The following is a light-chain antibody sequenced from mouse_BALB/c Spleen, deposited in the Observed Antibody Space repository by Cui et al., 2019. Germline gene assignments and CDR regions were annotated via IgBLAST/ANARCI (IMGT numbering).Light chain of an antibody. Sequence: ENVLTQSTAIMSASQGEKVTMTCSASPSVSYMHWYQQKSSTSPKLWIYDTAKLASGVPGRFSGSGSGNSYSLTISSMEAEDVATYYCFQGSVYPYTFGGGTKLEIK. CDR2: DTA. CDR1: PSVSY. J-gene: IGKJ2*01. CDR3: FQGSVYPYT. V-gene: IGKV4-63*01.